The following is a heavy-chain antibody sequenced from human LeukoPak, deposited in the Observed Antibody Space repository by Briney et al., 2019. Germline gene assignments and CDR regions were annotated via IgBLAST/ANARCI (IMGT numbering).Heavy chain of an antibody. CDR3: ARQLYGSGSYPWLDP. D-gene: IGHD3-10*01. V-gene: IGHV5-51*01. Sequence: GESLKISCKGSGYSFSNYWIGWVRQMPGKGLEWMGVIYPSDSDTRYSPSFQGQVTISADKSISTAYLQWSSLKASDTATYYCARQLYGSGSYPWLDPWGQGTLVTVSS. CDR2: IYPSDSDT. J-gene: IGHJ5*02. CDR1: GYSFSNYW.